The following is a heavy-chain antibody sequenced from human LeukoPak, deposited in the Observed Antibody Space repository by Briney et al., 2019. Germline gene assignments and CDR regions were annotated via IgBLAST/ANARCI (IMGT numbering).Heavy chain of an antibody. V-gene: IGHV1-69*13. CDR3: ARDRVVPAAIGFDP. Sequence: SVKVSCKASGYTFTSYGISWVRQAPGQGLEWMGGIIPIFGTANYAQKFQGRVTITADESTSTAYMELSSLRSEDTAVYYCARDRVVPAAIGFDPWGQGTLVTVSS. J-gene: IGHJ5*02. D-gene: IGHD2-2*01. CDR1: GYTFTSYG. CDR2: IIPIFGTA.